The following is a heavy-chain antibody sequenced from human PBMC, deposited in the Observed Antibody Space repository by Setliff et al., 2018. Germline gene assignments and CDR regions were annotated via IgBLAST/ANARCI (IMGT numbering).Heavy chain of an antibody. CDR3: TRESRSTWYRRDF. D-gene: IGHD6-13*01. Sequence: PSETLSLTCSVSGASISSNYWSWFRQPPGKGLEWIGYIYYNGTTRYSPSLKSRVTISVDPSKNQYSLRLTSVTAADTAVYYCTRESRSTWYRRDFWGQGTLVTVSS. V-gene: IGHV4-59*01. J-gene: IGHJ4*02. CDR2: IYYNGTT. CDR1: GASISSNY.